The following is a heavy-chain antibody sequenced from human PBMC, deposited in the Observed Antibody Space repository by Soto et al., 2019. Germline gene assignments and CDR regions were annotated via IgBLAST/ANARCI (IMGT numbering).Heavy chain of an antibody. CDR1: GGSFSGYY. J-gene: IGHJ5*02. V-gene: IGHV4-34*01. CDR3: ARGYCTNGVCYRGRNWFDP. Sequence: SETLSLTCAVYGGSFSGYYWSWIRQPPGKGLEWIGEINHSGSTNYNPSLKSRVTISVDTSKNQFSLKLSSVTAADTAVYYCARGYCTNGVCYRGRNWFDPWGQGTLVTVSS. CDR2: INHSGST. D-gene: IGHD2-8*01.